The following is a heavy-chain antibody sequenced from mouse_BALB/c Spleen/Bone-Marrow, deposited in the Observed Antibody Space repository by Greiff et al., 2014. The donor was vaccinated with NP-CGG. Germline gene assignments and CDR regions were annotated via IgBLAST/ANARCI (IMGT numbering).Heavy chain of an antibody. V-gene: IGHV1-63*01. Sequence: VQLQQSGAELVRPGTSVKISCKASGYAFTNYWLDWVKQRPGHGLEWIGDIYPGSGNTYFNEKFKGKATPTADKSSSTAYMQPSSLTSEDSAVYFCARPQFISGRYYAMDYWGQGTSVTVSS. D-gene: IGHD1-2*01. CDR1: GYAFTNYW. CDR2: IYPGSGNT. CDR3: ARPQFISGRYYAMDY. J-gene: IGHJ4*01.